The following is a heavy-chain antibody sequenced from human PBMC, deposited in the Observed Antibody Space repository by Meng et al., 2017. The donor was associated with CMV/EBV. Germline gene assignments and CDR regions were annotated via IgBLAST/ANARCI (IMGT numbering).Heavy chain of an antibody. V-gene: IGHV4-34*01. J-gene: IGHJ5*02. CDR1: GWSVSGYY. Sequence: CGWSVSGYYWRWIRQPPGKGLEWIGEINHSGSTNYNPSLKSRVTISVDTSKNQFSLKLSSATAADTAVYYCAAGDGSGIGDNWFDPWGQGTLVTVSS. CDR2: INHSGST. CDR3: AAGDGSGIGDNWFDP. D-gene: IGHD3-10*01.